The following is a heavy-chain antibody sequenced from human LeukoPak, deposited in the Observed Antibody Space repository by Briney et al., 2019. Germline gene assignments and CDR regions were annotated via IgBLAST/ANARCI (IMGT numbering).Heavy chain of an antibody. J-gene: IGHJ4*02. Sequence: GGSLRLSCAASAFTFSRYGMHWVRQAPGRGLEWVAFIRYDGSNKYYADSVKGRFTISRDNSKNTLYLQMNSLRAEDTAVYYCAKEIWPTVTTPGWTYFDYWGQGALVTVSS. CDR2: IRYDGSNK. V-gene: IGHV3-30*02. CDR1: AFTFSRYG. CDR3: AKEIWPTVTTPGWTYFDY. D-gene: IGHD4-17*01.